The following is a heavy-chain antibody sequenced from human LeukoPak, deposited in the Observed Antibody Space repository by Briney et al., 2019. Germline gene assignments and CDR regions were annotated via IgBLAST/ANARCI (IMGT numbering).Heavy chain of an antibody. CDR1: GYTFTGYY. CDR2: MNHNNGNT. CDR3: ARDSSGWYHWFDP. D-gene: IGHD6-19*01. Sequence: ASVKVSCQASGYTFTGYYIHWVRQAPGQGLEWMGWMNHNNGNTGYAQKFQGSVTMTRNTSISTAYMELSSLRSEDTAVYYCARDSSGWYHWFDPWGQGTLVTVSS. J-gene: IGHJ5*02. V-gene: IGHV1-8*02.